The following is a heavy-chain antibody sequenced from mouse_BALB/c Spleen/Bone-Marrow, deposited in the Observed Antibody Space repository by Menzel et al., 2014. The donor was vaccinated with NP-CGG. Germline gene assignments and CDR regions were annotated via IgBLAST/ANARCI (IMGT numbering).Heavy chain of an antibody. CDR1: GYTFTDYY. V-gene: IGHV1-77*01. CDR2: IYPGSGNT. Sequence: VQLQQSGAELARPGASVKLSCKASGYTFTDYYINWVKQRTGQGLEWIGEIYPGSGNTYYNEKLKGKATLTADKSSSTAYMQLSSLTSEDSAVYFCAKGGYGSSYVRYYAMDYWGQGTSVTVSS. J-gene: IGHJ4*01. D-gene: IGHD1-1*01. CDR3: AKGGYGSSYVRYYAMDY.